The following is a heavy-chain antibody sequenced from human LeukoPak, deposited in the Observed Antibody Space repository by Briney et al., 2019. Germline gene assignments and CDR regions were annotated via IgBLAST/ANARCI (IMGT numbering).Heavy chain of an antibody. CDR3: ARVMGNYATDY. V-gene: IGHV3-11*04. CDR2: ISSGDNTI. Sequence: GGSLRLSCAASGFTFSDYYMSWIHQAPGKGLEWVSYISSGDNTIYYADSVKGRFTMSRDNAMNSLYLQMNSLRAEDTAVYYCARVMGNYATDYWGQGTLVTVSS. CDR1: GFTFSDYY. D-gene: IGHD1-7*01. J-gene: IGHJ4*02.